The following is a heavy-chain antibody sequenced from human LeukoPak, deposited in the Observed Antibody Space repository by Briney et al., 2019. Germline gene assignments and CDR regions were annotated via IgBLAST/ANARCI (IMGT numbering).Heavy chain of an antibody. CDR1: GGTFSSYA. D-gene: IGHD3-22*01. V-gene: IGHV1-69*13. Sequence: SVKVSCKASGGTFSSYAISWVRQAPGQGLEWMGGIIPIFGTANYAQKFQSRVTITADESTSTAYMELSSLRSEDTAVYYCARSPGVVVTLYYFDYWGQGTLVTVSS. J-gene: IGHJ4*02. CDR2: IIPIFGTA. CDR3: ARSPGVVVTLYYFDY.